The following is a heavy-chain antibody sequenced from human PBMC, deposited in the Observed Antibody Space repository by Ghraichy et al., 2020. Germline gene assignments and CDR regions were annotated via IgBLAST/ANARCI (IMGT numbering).Heavy chain of an antibody. J-gene: IGHJ4*02. D-gene: IGHD1-26*01. CDR3: GRSRRGGTYYPFGY. Sequence: SETLSLTCTVSGGSISADSYYWGWIRQSPGKGLEWIGTIYYRGNTYYNSSLKSRVTIFVATSKNQFSLKLTSVTTPDTAVYYCGRSRRGGTYYPFGYWGQGALVTVSS. CDR2: IYYRGNT. V-gene: IGHV4-39*01. CDR1: GGSISADSYY.